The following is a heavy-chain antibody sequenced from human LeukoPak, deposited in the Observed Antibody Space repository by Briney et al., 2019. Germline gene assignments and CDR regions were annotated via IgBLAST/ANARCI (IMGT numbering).Heavy chain of an antibody. CDR3: AKVEGWLQMRPYYFDY. D-gene: IGHD5-12*01. V-gene: IGHV3-23*01. Sequence: QAGGSLRLSCAASGFTFSSYAMSWVRQAPGKELEWVSAISGSGGSTYYADSVKGRFTISRDNSKNTLYLQMNSLRAEDTAVYYCAKVEGWLQMRPYYFDYWGQGTLVTVSS. J-gene: IGHJ4*02. CDR1: GFTFSSYA. CDR2: ISGSGGST.